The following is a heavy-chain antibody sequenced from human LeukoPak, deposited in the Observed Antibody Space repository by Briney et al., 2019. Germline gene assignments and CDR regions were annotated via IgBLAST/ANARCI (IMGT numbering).Heavy chain of an antibody. V-gene: IGHV3-48*03. CDR1: GFTFSSYE. Sequence: PGGSLRLSCAASGFTFSSYEMNWVRQAPGKGLEWVSYISSSGSTIYYADSVKGRFTISRDNAKNSLYLQMNSLRAEDTAVYYCASKSPSYYDFWSGYLDYYYGMHVWGQGTTVTVSS. D-gene: IGHD3-3*01. CDR2: ISSSGSTI. J-gene: IGHJ6*02. CDR3: ASKSPSYYDFWSGYLDYYYGMHV.